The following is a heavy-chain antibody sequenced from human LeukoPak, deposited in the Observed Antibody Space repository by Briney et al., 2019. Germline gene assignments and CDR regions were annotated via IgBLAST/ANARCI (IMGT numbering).Heavy chain of an antibody. Sequence: GESLKISCKASGYRFTTDYIGWVRQMPGKGLEWMGIIYPDDSETNYSPSFQGQVTISADKSISTAYLQWSSLKASDTAMYYCVNSIAAAGTSYWGQGTLVTVSS. CDR3: VNSIAAAGTSY. CDR1: GYRFTTDY. D-gene: IGHD6-13*01. J-gene: IGHJ4*02. CDR2: IYPDDSET. V-gene: IGHV5-51*01.